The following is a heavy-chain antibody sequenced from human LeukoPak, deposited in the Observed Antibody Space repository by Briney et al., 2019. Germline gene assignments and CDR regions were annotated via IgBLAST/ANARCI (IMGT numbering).Heavy chain of an antibody. Sequence: PSETLSLTCAVYGGSFSGYYWSWIRQPPGKGLEWIGEINHSGSTNYNPSLKSRVTLSVDTSKNQFSLKLSSVTAADTAVYYCARHPRYYYYYGMDVWGQGTTVTVSS. V-gene: IGHV4-34*01. CDR3: ARHPRYYYYYGMDV. CDR2: INHSGST. CDR1: GGSFSGYY. J-gene: IGHJ6*02.